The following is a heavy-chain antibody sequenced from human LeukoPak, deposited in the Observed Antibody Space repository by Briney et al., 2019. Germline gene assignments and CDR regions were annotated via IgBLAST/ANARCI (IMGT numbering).Heavy chain of an antibody. CDR1: GYTFTTFY. Sequence: ASVKVSCKASGYTFTTFYMHWVRQAPGQGLQWMGMIDPSDGDTTYAQNFQGRITMTRDMSTTTVYMEMSSLTYEDTAVYYCASVTASYDSSELDWGQGTLVTVSS. CDR2: IDPSDGDT. CDR3: ASVTASYDSSELD. V-gene: IGHV1-46*01. J-gene: IGHJ4*02. D-gene: IGHD3-22*01.